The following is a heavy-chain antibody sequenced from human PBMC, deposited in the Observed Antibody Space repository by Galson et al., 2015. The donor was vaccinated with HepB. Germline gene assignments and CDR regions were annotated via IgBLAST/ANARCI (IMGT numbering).Heavy chain of an antibody. Sequence: SLRLSCAASGFTFSSYGMHWVRQAPGKGLEWVAVISYDGSNKYYADSVKGRFTISRDNSKNTLYLQMNSLRAEDTAVYYCAKGGSYRYYFDYWGQGTLVTVSS. D-gene: IGHD1-26*01. J-gene: IGHJ4*02. CDR1: GFTFSSYG. CDR3: AKGGSYRYYFDY. V-gene: IGHV3-30*18. CDR2: ISYDGSNK.